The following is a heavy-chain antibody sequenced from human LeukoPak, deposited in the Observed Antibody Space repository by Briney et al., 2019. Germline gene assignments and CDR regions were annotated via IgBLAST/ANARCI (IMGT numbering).Heavy chain of an antibody. J-gene: IGHJ3*02. Sequence: GGSLRLTCAASGFTVSSNYMSWVRQAPAKGLEWVSVIYSGGSTYYADSVTARLSITRDNSKNTLYLQMNSLRAEDTAVYYCARGGHTEADAFDIWGQGTMVTVSS. CDR1: GFTVSSNY. CDR2: IYSGGST. V-gene: IGHV3-66*01. D-gene: IGHD2-2*02. CDR3: ARGGHTEADAFDI.